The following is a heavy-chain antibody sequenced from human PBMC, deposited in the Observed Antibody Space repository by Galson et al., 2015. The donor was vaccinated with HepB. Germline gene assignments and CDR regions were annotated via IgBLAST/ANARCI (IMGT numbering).Heavy chain of an antibody. CDR2: ISDSGDST. J-gene: IGHJ4*02. V-gene: IGHV3-23*01. CDR1: GFIFSSYA. CDR3: AKDAAPGSGSRYFDD. D-gene: IGHD6-19*01. Sequence: SLRLSCAASGFIFSSYAITWVRQAPGQGLEWVSAISDSGDSTYYADSVRGRFTISRDNSKNTLYLQMNGLTADDTAVYFCAKDAAPGSGSRYFDDWGQGTLVTVSS.